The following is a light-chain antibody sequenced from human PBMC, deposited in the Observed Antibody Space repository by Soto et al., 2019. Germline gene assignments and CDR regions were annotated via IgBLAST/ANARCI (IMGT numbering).Light chain of an antibody. CDR3: QQANSFPIT. V-gene: IGKV1D-12*01. J-gene: IGKJ5*01. Sequence: DMQMTQSPSSVSASVGDRVTITCRASQGISTWLAWYQHKPGKAPKLLIHDASSLQSGVPSRFSGSGSGTDFTLTINSLQPEDFATYYCQQANSFPITFGQGTRLEIK. CDR2: DAS. CDR1: QGISTW.